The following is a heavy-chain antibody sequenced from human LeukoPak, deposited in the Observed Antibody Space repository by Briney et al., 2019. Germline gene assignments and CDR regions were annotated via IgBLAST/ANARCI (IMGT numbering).Heavy chain of an antibody. CDR1: DFTVSSKY. CDR3: ARDSSRDVLRFLEWLPHDAYDI. V-gene: IGHV3-53*01. D-gene: IGHD3-3*01. J-gene: IGHJ3*02. CDR2: IDSGGST. Sequence: GGSLRLSCAASDFTVSSKYMSWVRQAPGKGLKWVSVIDSGGSTYYADSVKGRFTISRDNAKNSLYLQMNSLRAEDTAVYYCARDSSRDVLRFLEWLPHDAYDIWGQGTMVTVSS.